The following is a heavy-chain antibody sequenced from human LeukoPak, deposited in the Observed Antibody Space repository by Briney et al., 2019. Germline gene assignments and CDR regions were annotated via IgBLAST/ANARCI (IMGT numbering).Heavy chain of an antibody. CDR3: ARETTGTGGFDS. V-gene: IGHV1-46*01. CDR2: INPGSGFT. D-gene: IGHD1-1*01. Sequence: ASVKVSCKTSANTFTSDYFIHWVRQAPGQGLEWMGVINPGSGFTSNAARFRGRVTLTRDMPTSTVYMDLNTLRSEDTAVYHCARETTGTGGFDSWGQGTLVTVSS. J-gene: IGHJ4*02. CDR1: ANTFTSDYF.